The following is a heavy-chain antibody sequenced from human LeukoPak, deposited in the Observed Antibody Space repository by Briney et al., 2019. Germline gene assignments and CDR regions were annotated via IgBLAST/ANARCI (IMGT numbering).Heavy chain of an antibody. CDR3: ARGGIAAPTDY. J-gene: IGHJ4*02. Sequence: PSETLSLTCAVYGGSFSGYYWNWIRQPPGKGLEWIGEINHSGSTNYNPSLKSRVTISLDTSKNQFSLKLSSVTAADTAVYYCARGGIAAPTDYWGQGTLVTVSS. D-gene: IGHD6-13*01. V-gene: IGHV4-34*01. CDR1: GGSFSGYY. CDR2: INHSGST.